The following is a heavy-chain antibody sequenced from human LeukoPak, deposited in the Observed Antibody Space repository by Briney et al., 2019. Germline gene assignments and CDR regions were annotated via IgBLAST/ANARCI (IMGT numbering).Heavy chain of an antibody. CDR2: IIAPGTST. Sequence: GGSLRLSCAASGFTFSSYAMSWVRQAPGKGLEWVSSIIAPGTSTYYADSVKGRFTISRDNSKNTLYLQMNSLRAEDTAVYYCANRGSGRLYYSDYWGQGTLVTVSS. D-gene: IGHD3-10*01. V-gene: IGHV3-23*01. J-gene: IGHJ4*02. CDR3: ANRGSGRLYYSDY. CDR1: GFTFSSYA.